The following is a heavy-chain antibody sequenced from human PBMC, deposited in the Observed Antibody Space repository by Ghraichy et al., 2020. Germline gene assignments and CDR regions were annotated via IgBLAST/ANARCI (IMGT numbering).Heavy chain of an antibody. CDR2: INHSGST. Sequence: SETLSLTCAVYGGSFSGYYWSWIRQPPGKGLEWIGEINHSGSTNYNPSLKSRVTISVDTSKNQFSLKLSSVTAADTAVYYCASLSLEYKHVLFWGQGTLVTVSS. CDR1: GGSFSGYY. J-gene: IGHJ4*02. D-gene: IGHD2-2*01. V-gene: IGHV4-34*01. CDR3: ASLSLEYKHVLF.